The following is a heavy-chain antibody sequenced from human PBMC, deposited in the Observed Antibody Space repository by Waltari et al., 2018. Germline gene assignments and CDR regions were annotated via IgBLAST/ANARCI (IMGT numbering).Heavy chain of an antibody. V-gene: IGHV3-33*01. CDR1: GFTFSSYG. D-gene: IGHD2-2*01. J-gene: IGHJ4*02. CDR3: ASPPRAVVVVPAAMNY. Sequence: QVQLVESGGGVVQPGRSLRLSCAASGFTFSSYGMHWVRQAPGKGLEWVAVIWYDGSNKYYADSVKGRFTISRDNSKNTLYLQMNSLRAEDTAVYYCASPPRAVVVVPAAMNYWGQGTLVTVSS. CDR2: IWYDGSNK.